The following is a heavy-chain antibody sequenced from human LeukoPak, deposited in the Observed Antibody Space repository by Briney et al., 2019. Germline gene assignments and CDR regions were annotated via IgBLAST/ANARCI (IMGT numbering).Heavy chain of an antibody. J-gene: IGHJ1*01. CDR2: INHSGST. CDR3: AYQIHRGTRYFQH. Sequence: SETLSLTCTVSGGSFSSGSYYWGWIRQPPGKGLEWIGEINHSGSTNYNPSLKSRVTISVDTSKNQFSLKLSSVTAADTAVYYCAYQIHRGTRYFQHWGQGTLVTVSS. CDR1: GGSFSSGSYY. V-gene: IGHV4-39*07. D-gene: IGHD1-1*01.